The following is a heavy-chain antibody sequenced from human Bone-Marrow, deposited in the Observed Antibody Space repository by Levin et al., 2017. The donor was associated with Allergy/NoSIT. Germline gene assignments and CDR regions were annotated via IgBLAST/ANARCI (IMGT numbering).Heavy chain of an antibody. Sequence: GESLKISCKASGYTFSSYDINWVRQATGQGLEWMGWMNPHISNLGYAQKFQGRVTMTRNTSVSTAYMELFSLKSDDTAVYYCARGRPQYCSGGTCGNYYFDYWGQGTLVTVSS. CDR2: MNPHISNL. CDR3: ARGRPQYCSGGTCGNYYFDY. J-gene: IGHJ4*02. V-gene: IGHV1-8*01. CDR1: GYTFSSYD. D-gene: IGHD2-15*01.